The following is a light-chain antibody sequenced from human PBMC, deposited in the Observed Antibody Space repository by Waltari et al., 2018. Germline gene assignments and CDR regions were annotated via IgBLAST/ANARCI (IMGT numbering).Light chain of an antibody. V-gene: IGLV1-44*01. CDR3: AAWDDSLSGKV. CDR2: RNN. J-gene: IGLJ3*02. CDR1: SSNIGSNL. Sequence: QTVLTQSPSASGTPGQRVTISCSGSSSNIGSNLVNWYQQLPGTAPKLLVYRNNQRPSGVPDRFSGSKSGTSASLAISGLQSEDEADYYCAAWDDSLSGKVFGGGTKLTVL.